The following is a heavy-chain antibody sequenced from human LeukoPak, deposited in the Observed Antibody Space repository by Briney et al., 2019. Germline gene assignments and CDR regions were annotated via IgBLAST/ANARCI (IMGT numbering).Heavy chain of an antibody. CDR1: GFTFSSYS. V-gene: IGHV3-21*01. CDR2: ISSSSSYI. Sequence: PGGSLRLSCAASGFTFSSYSMNWVRQAPGKGLEWVSSISSSSSYIYYADSVKGRFTISRDNAKNSLYLQMNSLRAEDTAVYYCARDMNSSSSGYFDYWGQGTLVTVSS. CDR3: ARDMNSSSSGYFDY. D-gene: IGHD6-6*01. J-gene: IGHJ4*02.